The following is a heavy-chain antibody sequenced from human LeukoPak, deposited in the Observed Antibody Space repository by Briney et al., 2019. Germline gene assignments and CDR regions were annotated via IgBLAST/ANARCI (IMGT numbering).Heavy chain of an antibody. J-gene: IGHJ4*02. CDR2: NYHSGST. V-gene: IGHV4-30-2*01. CDR3: ASQKTSFDY. Sequence: AQTLSLTCAVSGGSISSGGYSWSWIRQPPGKGLEWIGYNYHSGSTYYNPALKRRVTTSVDRSKTQCSLKLSSVTAADRAVYYCASQKTSFDYWGQGNLVTVSS. CDR1: GGSISSGGYS.